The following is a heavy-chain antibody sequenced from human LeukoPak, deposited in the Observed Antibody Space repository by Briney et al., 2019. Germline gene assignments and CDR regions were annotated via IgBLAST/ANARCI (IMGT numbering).Heavy chain of an antibody. D-gene: IGHD6-13*01. CDR1: GYTFTGYY. Sequence: ASVKVSCKASGYTFTGYYMHWVRQAPGQGLEWMGWINPNSGGTNYAQKFQGRVTMTRDTSISTAYMELSRLRSDDTAVYYCARGYSSSWYDWYFDLWGRGTLVTVSS. V-gene: IGHV1-2*02. CDR3: ARGYSSSWYDWYFDL. CDR2: INPNSGGT. J-gene: IGHJ2*01.